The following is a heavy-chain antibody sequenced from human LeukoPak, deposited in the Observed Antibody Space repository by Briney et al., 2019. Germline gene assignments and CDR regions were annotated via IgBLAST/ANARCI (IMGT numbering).Heavy chain of an antibody. CDR3: ARSAAAGTDFDY. V-gene: IGHV1-18*01. CDR2: ISAYNGNT. CDR1: GYTFTSYG. J-gene: IGHJ4*02. Sequence: ASVKVSCKASGYTFTSYGISWVRQAPGQGLEWMGWISAYNGNTNYAQKLQGRDTMTTDTSTSTAYMELRSLRSDDTAVYYCARSAAAGTDFDYWGQGTLVTVSS. D-gene: IGHD6-13*01.